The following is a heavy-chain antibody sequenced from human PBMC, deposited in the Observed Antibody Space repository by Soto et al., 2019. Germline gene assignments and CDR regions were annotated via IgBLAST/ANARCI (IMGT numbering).Heavy chain of an antibody. V-gene: IGHV3-30*18. Sequence: QVQLVESGGGVVQPGTSLRLSCAASGFTFSSYGMHWVRQAPGKGLEWVAVISYDGSNKYYADSVKGRFTISRDNSKKTLYLQMNSLRAEDTAVYYCAKDNCISTSCYRLYNWFDPWGQGTLVTVSS. D-gene: IGHD2-2*01. J-gene: IGHJ5*02. CDR1: GFTFSSYG. CDR3: AKDNCISTSCYRLYNWFDP. CDR2: ISYDGSNK.